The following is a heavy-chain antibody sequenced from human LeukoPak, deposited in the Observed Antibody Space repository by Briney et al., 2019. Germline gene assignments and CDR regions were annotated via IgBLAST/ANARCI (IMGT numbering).Heavy chain of an antibody. J-gene: IGHJ4*01. CDR1: GFTFSSYS. V-gene: IGHV3-23*01. CDR3: ARENIFDF. Sequence: GGSLRLSCAASGFTFSSYSMNWVRQAPGKGPEWVSAIGATDDSTYYADSVKGRFTISRDNSRNTVYLQMNSLRVADTALYFCARENIFDFWGQGTLVTVSS. D-gene: IGHD2/OR15-2a*01. CDR2: IGATDDST.